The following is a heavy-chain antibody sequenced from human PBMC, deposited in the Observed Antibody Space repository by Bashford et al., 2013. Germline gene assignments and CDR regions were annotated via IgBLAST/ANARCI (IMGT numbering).Heavy chain of an antibody. Sequence: GGSLRLSCAASGFIFSSYEMNWVRQTPGKGLEWISYISSSDTIIYYAASVKGRFTISRDNAKNSLYLQMNSLRAEDTAVYYCARGSGVVGSYHFDYWGQGTLVTVSS. CDR1: GFIFSSYE. D-gene: IGHD3-10*01. V-gene: IGHV3-48*03. CDR3: ARGSGVVGSYHFDY. CDR2: ISSSDTII. J-gene: IGHJ4*02.